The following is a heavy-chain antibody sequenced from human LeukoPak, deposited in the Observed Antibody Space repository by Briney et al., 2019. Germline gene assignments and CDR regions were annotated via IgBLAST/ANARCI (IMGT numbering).Heavy chain of an antibody. D-gene: IGHD3-22*01. V-gene: IGHV3-21*01. J-gene: IGHJ4*02. Sequence: GGSLRLSCAASGFTFSSYSMNWVRQAPGKGLEWVSSISSSSSYIYYADSVKGRFTISRDNAKKSLYLQMNSLRAEDTAVYYRARWDDSSGYYPYYFDYWGQGTLVTVSS. CDR1: GFTFSSYS. CDR3: ARWDDSSGYYPYYFDY. CDR2: ISSSSSYI.